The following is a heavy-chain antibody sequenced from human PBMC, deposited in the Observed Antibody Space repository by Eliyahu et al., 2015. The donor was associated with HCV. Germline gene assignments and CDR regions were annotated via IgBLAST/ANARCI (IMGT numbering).Heavy chain of an antibody. Sequence: EVQLVESGGGLVQPGGSLRLSCAASGFTFSSYGMXWVRQAPGKGLGWXXRIGRDGSPTTYADSVKGRFTVSRDNAKNTLYLQMNSLRAEDTAVYYCATSDVGSGSFYTGLIDYWGQGTLVTVSS. D-gene: IGHD3-10*01. V-gene: IGHV3-74*01. CDR2: IGRDGSPT. J-gene: IGHJ4*02. CDR1: GFTFSSYG. CDR3: ATSDVGSGSFYTGLIDY.